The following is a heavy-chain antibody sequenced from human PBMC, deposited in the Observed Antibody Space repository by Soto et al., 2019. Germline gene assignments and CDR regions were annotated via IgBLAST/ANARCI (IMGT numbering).Heavy chain of an antibody. D-gene: IGHD1-7*01. CDR1: GFTFSSSE. CDR3: ARGTSR. CDR2: IHPSGQPI. J-gene: IGHJ3*01. V-gene: IGHV3-48*03. Sequence: GSLRLSCAVSGFTFSSSEMYWVRQAPGKGLEWISYIHPSGQPIFYADSVKGRFTISRDNANNSVFLQMNSLRAEDTAVYYCARGTSRWGQGTMVTVSS.